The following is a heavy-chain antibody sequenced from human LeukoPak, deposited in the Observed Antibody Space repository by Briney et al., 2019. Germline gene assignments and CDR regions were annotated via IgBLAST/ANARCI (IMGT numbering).Heavy chain of an antibody. J-gene: IGHJ5*02. Sequence: GASVKVSCKASGYTFTGYYMHWVRQAPGQGLEWMGWINPNSGGTNYAQKFQGRVTMTRDTSISTAYMELSRLRSDDTAVYYCAKHIVATIKLSGKGRGRDWFDPWGQGTLVTVSS. CDR2: INPNSGGT. CDR1: GYTFTGYY. V-gene: IGHV1-2*02. D-gene: IGHD5-12*01. CDR3: AKHIVATIKLSGKGRGRDWFDP.